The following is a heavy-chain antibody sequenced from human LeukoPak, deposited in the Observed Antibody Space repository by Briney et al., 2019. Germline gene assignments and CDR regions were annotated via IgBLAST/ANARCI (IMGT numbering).Heavy chain of an antibody. CDR1: GVTFSSYG. D-gene: IGHD2-15*01. Sequence: GGSLRLSCAAFGVTFSSYGMHWVRQAPGKGLEWVAVISYDGSNKYYADSVKGRFTISRDNSKNTLYLQMNSLRAEDTAVYYCARDLRGSFRGYYYYGKDVWGQGTTVTVSS. CDR2: ISYDGSNK. J-gene: IGHJ6*02. V-gene: IGHV3-30*03. CDR3: ARDLRGSFRGYYYYGKDV.